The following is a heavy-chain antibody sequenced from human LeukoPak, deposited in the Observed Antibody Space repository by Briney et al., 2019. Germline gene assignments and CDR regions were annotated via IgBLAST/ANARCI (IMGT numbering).Heavy chain of an antibody. V-gene: IGHV1-2*06. Sequence: ASVKVSCKASGYTFTGYYMHWVRQAPGQGLEWMGRINPNSGGTNYAQKFQGRVTMTRDTSISTAYMELSRLTSDDTAVYYCARDLYYYASGSYARPYYFDYWGQGTLFTVSS. D-gene: IGHD3-10*01. J-gene: IGHJ4*02. CDR1: GYTFTGYY. CDR3: ARDLYYYASGSYARPYYFDY. CDR2: INPNSGGT.